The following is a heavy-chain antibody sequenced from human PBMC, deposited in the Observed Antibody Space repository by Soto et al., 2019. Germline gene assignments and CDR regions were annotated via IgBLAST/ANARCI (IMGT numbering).Heavy chain of an antibody. CDR2: IIPIFGTA. V-gene: IGHV1-69*13. CDR1: GGTFSSYA. D-gene: IGHD2-2*01. CDR3: AKYLWGFDYFHFEF. Sequence: SVKVSCKASGGTFSSYAISWLRQAPGQGLEWMGGIIPIFGTANYAQKFQGRVTITADESTSTAYMELSSLRSEDTAVYYCAKYLWGFDYFHFEFWGRGTQVTVSS. J-gene: IGHJ4*02.